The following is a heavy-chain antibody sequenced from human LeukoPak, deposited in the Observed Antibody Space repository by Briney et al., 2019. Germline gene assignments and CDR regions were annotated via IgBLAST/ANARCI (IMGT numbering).Heavy chain of an antibody. J-gene: IGHJ4*02. CDR2: VYASGST. CDR1: GGSISSHY. CDR3: ARDGAATFSDY. D-gene: IGHD1-26*01. V-gene: IGHV4-4*07. Sequence: PSETLSLTCIVSGGSISSHYWSCTRQSAGKGLEYIGRVYASGSTDYSPSVQSRVTMSVDTSKNQFSLKLTSVTAADTAIYYCARDGAATFSDYWGQGSLVTVSS.